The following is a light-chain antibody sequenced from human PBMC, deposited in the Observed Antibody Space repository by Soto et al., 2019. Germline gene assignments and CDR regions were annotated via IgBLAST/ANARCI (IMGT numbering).Light chain of an antibody. V-gene: IGLV8-61*01. CDR3: VLYMGSGIWV. CDR1: SGSVSTRYY. J-gene: IGLJ3*02. CDR2: STN. Sequence: QTVVTQEPSFSVSPGGTVTLTCGLSSGSVSTRYYPTWLQQTPGQAPRTVMHSTNSRSSGVPDRFSGSILGNKAALTITGAQADDESDYYCVLYMGSGIWVFGGGTKLTVL.